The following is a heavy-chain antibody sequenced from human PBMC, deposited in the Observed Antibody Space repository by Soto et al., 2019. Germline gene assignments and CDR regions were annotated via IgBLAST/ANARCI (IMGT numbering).Heavy chain of an antibody. Sequence: QVQLVESGGGVVQPGRSLRLSCTASGFTFRSYGMHWVRQAPGKGLEWVSLISYAGSNKYYADSVKGRFTISRDNSKNTLFLQINSLTTEDTAVYYCASGVVVTATRVFDYWGQGNLVTVSS. CDR3: ASGVVVTATRVFDY. CDR2: ISYAGSNK. CDR1: GFTFRSYG. V-gene: IGHV3-30*03. D-gene: IGHD2-15*01. J-gene: IGHJ4*02.